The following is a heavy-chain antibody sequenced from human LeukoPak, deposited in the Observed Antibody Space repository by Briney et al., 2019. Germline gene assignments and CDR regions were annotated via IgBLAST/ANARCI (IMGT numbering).Heavy chain of an antibody. CDR3: ARFNYGDYVALDY. Sequence: GGSLRLSCAASGFTVSSNYMSWVRQAPGKGLEWVSVIYSGGSTYYADSVKGRFTISRDNAKNSLYLQMNSLRAEDAAVYYCARFNYGDYVALDYWGQGTLVTVSS. CDR1: GFTVSSNY. J-gene: IGHJ4*02. CDR2: IYSGGST. D-gene: IGHD4-17*01. V-gene: IGHV3-53*01.